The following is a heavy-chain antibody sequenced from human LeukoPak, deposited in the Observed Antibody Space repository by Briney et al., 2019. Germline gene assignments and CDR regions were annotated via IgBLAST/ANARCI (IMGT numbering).Heavy chain of an antibody. CDR1: GYTFTSYD. Sequence: ASVKVSCKASGYTFTSYDISWVRQAAGQGLEWMGWMNPNSGNTGYAQKFKGRVTMTGNTSINTAYMELSSLRSEDTAVYYCARGLRDSSGREYFQHWGQGTLVNVSS. CDR2: MNPNSGNT. V-gene: IGHV1-8*01. D-gene: IGHD3-22*01. J-gene: IGHJ1*01. CDR3: ARGLRDSSGREYFQH.